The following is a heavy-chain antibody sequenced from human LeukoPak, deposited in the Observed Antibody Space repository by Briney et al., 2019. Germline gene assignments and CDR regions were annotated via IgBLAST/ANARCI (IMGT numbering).Heavy chain of an antibody. Sequence: GRSLRLSCAASGFTFSSYGMHWVRQAPGKGLEWVAVISYDGSNKYYADSVKGRFTISRDNSKNTLYLQMNSLRAEDTAVYYCAKELQQLAHLPYYYYGMDVWGQGTTVTVSS. J-gene: IGHJ6*02. D-gene: IGHD6-13*01. CDR2: ISYDGSNK. V-gene: IGHV3-30*18. CDR1: GFTFSSYG. CDR3: AKELQQLAHLPYYYYGMDV.